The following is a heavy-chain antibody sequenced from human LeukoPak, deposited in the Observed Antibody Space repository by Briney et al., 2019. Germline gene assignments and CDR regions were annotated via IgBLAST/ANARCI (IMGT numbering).Heavy chain of an antibody. CDR3: FKSPRDKIMGPNRFDP. Sequence: PGESLKISCQVSGYSLTKYWIGWVRQMPGKGLEWMAIIYPGDSDTRYSPSFQGQVTISADKSISTAYLQWSSLRASDTAMYYCFKSPRDKIMGPNRFDPWGQGTLVTVSS. CDR1: GYSLTKYW. CDR2: IYPGDSDT. D-gene: IGHD3-16*01. J-gene: IGHJ5*02. V-gene: IGHV5-51*01.